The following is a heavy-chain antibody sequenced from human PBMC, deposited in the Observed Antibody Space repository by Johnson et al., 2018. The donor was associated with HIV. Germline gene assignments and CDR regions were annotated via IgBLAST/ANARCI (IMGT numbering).Heavy chain of an antibody. CDR2: ISWNSGSI. Sequence: VQLVESGGGLVQPGRSLRLSCAASGFTFDDYAMHWVRQAPGKGLEWVSGISWNSGSIGYADSVKGRFTISRDNAKNSLYLQMNSLRAEDTALYYCAKGGDGTGGVCYTGKDAFDIWGQGTMVTVSS. V-gene: IGHV3-9*01. CDR3: AKGGDGTGGVCYTGKDAFDI. CDR1: GFTFDDYA. J-gene: IGHJ3*02. D-gene: IGHD2-8*02.